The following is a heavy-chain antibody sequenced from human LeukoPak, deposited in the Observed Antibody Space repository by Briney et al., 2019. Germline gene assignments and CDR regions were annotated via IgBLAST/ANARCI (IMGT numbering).Heavy chain of an antibody. V-gene: IGHV3-21*01. CDR2: ISSSSSSYI. D-gene: IGHD6-13*01. CDR1: GFTFSSYS. J-gene: IGHJ5*02. CDR3: ARDFSSSSNWFDP. Sequence: PGGSLRLSCAASGFTFSSYSMNWVRQAPGKGLEWVSSISSSSSSYIYYADSVKGRFTISRDNAKNSLYLQMNSLRAEDTAVYYCARDFSSSSNWFDPWGQGTLVTVSS.